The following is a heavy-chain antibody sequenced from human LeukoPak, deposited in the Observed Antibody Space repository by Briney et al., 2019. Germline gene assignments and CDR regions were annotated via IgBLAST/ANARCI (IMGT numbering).Heavy chain of an antibody. J-gene: IGHJ4*02. D-gene: IGHD6-19*01. CDR2: ISGSGGRT. CDR1: GFTFSSYA. Sequence: GGSLRLSCAASGFTFSSYAMSWVRQAPGKGLEWVSSISGSGGRTYYADSVKGRFTISRGTSNNTLYLQMDSLRAEDTAVYYCAKDLVAGMAIGEFWGQGTLVTVSS. CDR3: AKDLVAGMAIGEF. V-gene: IGHV3-23*01.